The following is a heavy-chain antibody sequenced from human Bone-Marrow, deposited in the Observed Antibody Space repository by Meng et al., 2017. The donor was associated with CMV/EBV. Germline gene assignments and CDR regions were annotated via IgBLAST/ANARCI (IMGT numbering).Heavy chain of an antibody. D-gene: IGHD5-24*01. V-gene: IGHV3-7*01. CDR1: GFTFSSYW. CDR3: ARRGGGGYHNGAFDI. J-gene: IGHJ3*02. CDR2: IEQDDSED. Sequence: GESLKISCAASGFTFSSYWMHWVRQAPGKGLGWVANIEQDDSEDYHVDPVRGRFTIPRDTAKNSVYLQMNSLRVDDKAVYYCARRGGGGYHNGAFDIWGRGTMVTVSS.